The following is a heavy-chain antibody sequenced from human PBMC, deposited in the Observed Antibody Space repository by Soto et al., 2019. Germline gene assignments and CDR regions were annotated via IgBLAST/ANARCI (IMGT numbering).Heavy chain of an antibody. V-gene: IGHV1-8*01. J-gene: IGHJ4*02. Sequence: ASVKVSCKDSGFTFSSFDIFWVRQAPGQGLEWMGWMGPKSGHTTYAQKFQGRVTMAANISISTAYMELSRLASDDTALYYCARGFYYDIVSVTSVRSSIADSWVQGTQVTVSS. D-gene: IGHD3-9*01. CDR2: MGPKSGHT. CDR1: GFTFSSFD. CDR3: ARGFYYDIVSVTSVRSSIADS.